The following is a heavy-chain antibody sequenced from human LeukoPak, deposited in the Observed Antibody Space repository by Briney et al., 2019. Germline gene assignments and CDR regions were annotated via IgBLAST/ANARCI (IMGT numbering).Heavy chain of an antibody. CDR3: ARLMVRGVMFNGMDV. CDR1: RFTFSSYG. D-gene: IGHD3-10*01. V-gene: IGHV3-33*01. J-gene: IGHJ6*04. CDR2: IWYDGSNK. Sequence: GRSLRLSCAASRFTFSSYGMHWVRQAPGKGLEGVADIWYDGSNKYYADSVKGRFTISRDNSKNTLYLQMNSLRAVDTAVYYCARLMVRGVMFNGMDVWGKGTTVTVSS.